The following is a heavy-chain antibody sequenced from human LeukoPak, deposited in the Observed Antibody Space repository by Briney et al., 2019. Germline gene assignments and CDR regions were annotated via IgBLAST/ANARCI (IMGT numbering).Heavy chain of an antibody. J-gene: IGHJ4*02. CDR1: GFTFSSYS. Sequence: GGSLRLSCAASGFTFSSYSMNWVRQAPGKGLEWVSSISSSSSYIYYADSVKGRFTISRDNAKNAVYLQMNSLTADDTAVYYCAKLILISADDWGQGTLVSVSS. D-gene: IGHD3-22*01. CDR3: AKLILISADD. CDR2: ISSSSSYI. V-gene: IGHV3-21*01.